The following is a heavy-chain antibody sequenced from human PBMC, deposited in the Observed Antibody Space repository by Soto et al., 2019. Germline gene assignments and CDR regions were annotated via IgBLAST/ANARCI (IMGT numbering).Heavy chain of an antibody. J-gene: IGHJ4*02. CDR3: VRSGTSSGRFSDY. V-gene: IGHV5-51*01. CDR2: IYPSDSDI. Sequence: PGGSLKISCKGPGYTFTSYWIGWVRQMPGEGLEWMGVIYPSDSDIRYSPSFQGKVTISADKSITTAYLQWSSLKAADTAMYYCVRSGTSSGRFSDYWGQGTLVTVSS. D-gene: IGHD2-15*01. CDR1: GYTFTSYW.